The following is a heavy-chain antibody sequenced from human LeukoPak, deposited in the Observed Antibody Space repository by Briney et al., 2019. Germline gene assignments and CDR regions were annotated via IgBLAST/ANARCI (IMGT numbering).Heavy chain of an antibody. CDR1: GFTVSSNY. D-gene: IGHD4-17*01. CDR2: IYSGGST. V-gene: IGHV3-53*01. J-gene: IGHJ4*02. Sequence: SGGSLRLSCAASGFTVSSNYMSWVRQAPGKGLEWVSVIYSGGSTYYADSVKGRFTISRDNSKNTLYRQMNSLRAEDTAVYYCARAARTTVTTHFDYWGQGTLVTVSS. CDR3: ARAARTTVTTHFDY.